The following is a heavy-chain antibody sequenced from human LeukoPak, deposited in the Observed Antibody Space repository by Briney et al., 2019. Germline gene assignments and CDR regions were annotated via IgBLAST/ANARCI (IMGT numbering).Heavy chain of an antibody. Sequence: PSETLSLTYTVSGDSLSTYYWSWIRQPPGKGLEWIGYIYYSGNTRSNPSPKSRLSISVDTSKNQFSLKLSSVTAADTAVYFCARHGIVGISLNWFDSWSQGTLVTVSS. CDR3: ARHGIVGISLNWFDS. CDR1: GDSLSTYY. CDR2: IYYSGNT. J-gene: IGHJ5*01. D-gene: IGHD2-21*01. V-gene: IGHV4-59*08.